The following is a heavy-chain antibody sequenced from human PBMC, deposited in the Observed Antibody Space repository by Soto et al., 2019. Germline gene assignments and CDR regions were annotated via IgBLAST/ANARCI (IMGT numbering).Heavy chain of an antibody. V-gene: IGHV3-33*01. Sequence: QVQLVESGGGVVQPGRSLRLSCAASGFTFSSYGMHWVRQAPGKGLEWVAVIWYDGSNKYYADSVKGRFTISRDNSKNTLYLQINSLRAEDTAVYYCARDPEDVDYYYYYYMDVWGKGTTVTVSS. D-gene: IGHD2-15*01. J-gene: IGHJ6*03. CDR1: GFTFSSYG. CDR2: IWYDGSNK. CDR3: ARDPEDVDYYYYYYMDV.